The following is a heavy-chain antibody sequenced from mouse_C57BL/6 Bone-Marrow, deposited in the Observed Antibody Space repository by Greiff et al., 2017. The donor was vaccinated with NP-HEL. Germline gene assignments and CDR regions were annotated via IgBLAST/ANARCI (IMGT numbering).Heavy chain of an antibody. J-gene: IGHJ4*01. V-gene: IGHV5-15*01. D-gene: IGHD1-1*01. CDR3: ARHPPIYYYGSSYAMDY. Sequence: DVKLVVSGGGLVQPGGSLKLSCAASGFTFSDYGLAWVRQAPRKGPEWVAFISNLAYSIYFADTVTGRFTISRENAKNTLYLEMSSLRSEETAMYYCARHPPIYYYGSSYAMDYWGQGTSVTVSS. CDR2: ISNLAYSI. CDR1: GFTFSDYG.